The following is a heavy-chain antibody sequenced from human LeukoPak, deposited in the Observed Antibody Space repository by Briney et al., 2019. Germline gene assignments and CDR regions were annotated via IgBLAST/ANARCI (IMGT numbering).Heavy chain of an antibody. CDR1: GYDFTNYW. V-gene: IGHV5-51*01. CDR2: FYPGDSDT. Sequence: GESLKISCKASGYDFTNYWIGWVRQMPGKGLEWMGIFYPGDSDTRYSPSFQGQVTISADKTITTAYLQWSSLKASDTAMYYCARVNGWYYFDSWGQGTLVTVSS. J-gene: IGHJ4*02. D-gene: IGHD6-19*01. CDR3: ARVNGWYYFDS.